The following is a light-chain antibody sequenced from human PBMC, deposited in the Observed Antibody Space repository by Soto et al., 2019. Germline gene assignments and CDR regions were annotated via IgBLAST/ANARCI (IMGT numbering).Light chain of an antibody. Sequence: EIVMTQSPATLSVSPGERATLSCRASQSVSTNLAWYQQKPGQAPRLLIYNALTRATGIPARFSGSGSGTEFTLTISSLQPDDFATYYCQHYNSYSEAFGQGTKVDIK. CDR3: QHYNSYSEA. CDR1: QSVSTN. CDR2: NAL. J-gene: IGKJ1*01. V-gene: IGKV3-15*01.